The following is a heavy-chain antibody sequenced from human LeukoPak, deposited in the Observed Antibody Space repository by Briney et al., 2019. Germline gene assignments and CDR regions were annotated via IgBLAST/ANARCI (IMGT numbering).Heavy chain of an antibody. Sequence: SETLSLTCAVDGGSSSGYYWSWIRQPPEGGLEWGVEINHSGSTNYNPSLKSRVTTSEDTSKTQFSLKLSSVTAEHTAGYYCARARLIVVVPAGKNCWFDRWRQGTLVTVCS. J-gene: IGHJ5*02. V-gene: IGHV4-34*01. CDR1: GGSSSGYY. D-gene: IGHD2-2*01. CDR2: INHSGST. CDR3: ARARLIVVVPAGKNCWFDR.